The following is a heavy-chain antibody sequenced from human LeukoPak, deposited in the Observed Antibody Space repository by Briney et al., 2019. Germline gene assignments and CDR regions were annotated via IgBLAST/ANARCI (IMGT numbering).Heavy chain of an antibody. CDR3: AREDYDSGGYYSDY. CDR2: ISGSGGST. CDR1: GFTFSSYA. D-gene: IGHD3-22*01. Sequence: GGSLRLSCAASGFTFSSYAMSWVRQAPGKGLEWVSAISGSGGSTYYADSVKGRFTISRDNAKNSLYLQMNSLRAEDTAVYYCAREDYDSGGYYSDYWGQGTLVTVSS. J-gene: IGHJ4*02. V-gene: IGHV3-23*01.